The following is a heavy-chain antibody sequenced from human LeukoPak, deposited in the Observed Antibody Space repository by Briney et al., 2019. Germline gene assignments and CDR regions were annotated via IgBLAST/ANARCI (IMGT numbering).Heavy chain of an antibody. V-gene: IGHV1-2*02. J-gene: IGHJ4*02. CDR2: INPNSGGT. CDR1: GYTFTGYY. D-gene: IGHD5-18*01. CDR3: ARVDSYGPTNPIDY. Sequence: ASVKVSCKASGYTFTGYYIHWVRQAPGQGLEWMGWINPNSGGTNYAQKFRGRVTMTRDTSISTAYMELSSLRSDDTAVYYCARVDSYGPTNPIDYWGQGTLVTVSS.